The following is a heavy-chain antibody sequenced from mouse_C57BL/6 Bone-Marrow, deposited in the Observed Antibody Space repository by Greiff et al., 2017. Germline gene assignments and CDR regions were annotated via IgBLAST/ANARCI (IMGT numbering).Heavy chain of an antibody. CDR1: GFTFSSYA. D-gene: IGHD2-2*01. Sequence: EVQRVESGGGLVKPGGSLKLSCAASGFTFSSYAMSWVRQTPDNVKGRFTISRDNAKNNLYLQMSHLKSEDTAMYYCARDGGLRRGEYYFDYWGQGTTLTVSS. J-gene: IGHJ2*01. V-gene: IGHV5-4*01. CDR3: ARDGGLRRGEYYFDY.